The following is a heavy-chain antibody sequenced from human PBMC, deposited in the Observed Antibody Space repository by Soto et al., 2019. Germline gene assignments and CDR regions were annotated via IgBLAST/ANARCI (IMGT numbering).Heavy chain of an antibody. V-gene: IGHV1-8*02. CDR1: GYTFSDYY. CDR3: ARRAETNGWNGFGADKYYFDF. D-gene: IGHD1-1*01. J-gene: IGHJ4*02. CDR2: MNPNTGNS. Sequence: ASVKVSCKAGGYTFSDYYIQWVRQATGQGLEWMGWMNPNTGNSGYAQKFQGRVTMTSDTSISTAHMELSSLRSEDTAVYYCARRAETNGWNGFGADKYYFDFWGQGTLVTVSS.